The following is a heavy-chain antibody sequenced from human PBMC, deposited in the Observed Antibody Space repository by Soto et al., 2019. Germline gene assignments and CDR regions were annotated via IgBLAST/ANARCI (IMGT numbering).Heavy chain of an antibody. Sequence: QVQLVESGGGVVQPGRSLRLSCAASGFTFSSYGMHWVRQAPGKGLEWVAVIWYDGSNKYYADSVKGRFTISRDNSKNTLSLQMNSLRAEDTAVYYCARDAYSSSSGETYYYYYMDVWGKGTTVTVSS. CDR3: ARDAYSSSSGETYYYYYMDV. CDR2: IWYDGSNK. CDR1: GFTFSSYG. J-gene: IGHJ6*03. V-gene: IGHV3-33*01. D-gene: IGHD6-6*01.